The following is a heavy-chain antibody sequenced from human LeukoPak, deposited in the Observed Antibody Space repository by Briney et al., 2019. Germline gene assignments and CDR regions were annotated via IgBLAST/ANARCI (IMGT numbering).Heavy chain of an antibody. CDR2: IKQDGSEK. CDR1: GFTFSSYW. Sequence: GSLRLSCAASGFTFSSYWMGWVRQAPGKGLEWVANIKQDGSEKVYVDSVKGRFTISRDNAMNSLYLEMNSLRAEDAAVYYCTRAYSDHSNYFDHWGQGTLVTVSS. J-gene: IGHJ4*02. D-gene: IGHD4-11*01. V-gene: IGHV3-7*01. CDR3: TRAYSDHSNYFDH.